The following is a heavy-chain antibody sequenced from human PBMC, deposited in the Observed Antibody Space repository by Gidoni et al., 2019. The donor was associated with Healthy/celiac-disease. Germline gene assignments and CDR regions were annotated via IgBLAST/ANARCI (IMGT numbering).Heavy chain of an antibody. V-gene: IGHV3-7*01. CDR1: GFPFRRSW. Sequence: EVQLVESGGGLVQPGGSLRLSCAAAGFPFRRSWMTWVRQAPGKGLEWVANIKQDGSEKYYVDYVKGRFTISRDNAKNSLYLQMNSLRAEDTAVYYCARDRGYDSSGYYYGIPYYFDYWGQGTLVTVSS. CDR3: ARDRGYDSSGYYYGIPYYFDY. D-gene: IGHD3-22*01. CDR2: IKQDGSEK. J-gene: IGHJ4*02.